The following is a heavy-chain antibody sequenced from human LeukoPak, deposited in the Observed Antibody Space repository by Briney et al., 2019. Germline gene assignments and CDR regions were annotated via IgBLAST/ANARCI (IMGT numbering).Heavy chain of an antibody. D-gene: IGHD3-10*01. CDR3: ASPHQVRGLTVFDS. CDR2: INQSGST. V-gene: IGHV4-34*01. CDR1: GGSFRDYY. J-gene: IGHJ4*02. Sequence: SETLSLTCAVYGGSFRDYYWSWIRQPPGKGLEWIGEINQSGSTYYKSSLKSRVTISVDTSKNQFSLKLTSVTAADTAVYYCASPHQVRGLTVFDSWGQGTQVTVSS.